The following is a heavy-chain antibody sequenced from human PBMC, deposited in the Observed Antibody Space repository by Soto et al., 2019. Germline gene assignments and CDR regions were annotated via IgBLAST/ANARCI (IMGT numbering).Heavy chain of an antibody. V-gene: IGHV3-30*18. CDR1: GFTFSSYG. CDR3: AKAGNYDFWSGYATHYYYGMDV. CDR2: ISYDGSNK. J-gene: IGHJ6*02. Sequence: GGSLRLSCAASGFTFSSYGMHWVRQAPGKGLEWVAVISYDGSNKYYADSVKGRFTISRDNSKNTLYLQMNSLRAEDTAVYYCAKAGNYDFWSGYATHYYYGMDVWGQGTTVTVSS. D-gene: IGHD3-3*01.